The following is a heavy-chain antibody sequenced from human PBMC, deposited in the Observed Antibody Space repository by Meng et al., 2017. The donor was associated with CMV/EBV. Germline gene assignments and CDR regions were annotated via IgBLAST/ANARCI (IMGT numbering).Heavy chain of an antibody. Sequence: GGSLRLSCAASGFTFSGSAMHWVRQASGTGLEWVGRIRSKANSYATAYAASVKGRFTISRDDSKNTAYLQMNSLKTEDTAVYYCTTSQYDFWSGYYHWGQGTLVTVSS. V-gene: IGHV3-73*01. CDR3: TTSQYDFWSGYYH. J-gene: IGHJ4*02. CDR1: GFTFSGSA. D-gene: IGHD3-3*01. CDR2: IRSKANSYAT.